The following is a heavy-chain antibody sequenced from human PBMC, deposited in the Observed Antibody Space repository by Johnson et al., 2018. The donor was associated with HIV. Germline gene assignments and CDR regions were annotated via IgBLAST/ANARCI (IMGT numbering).Heavy chain of an antibody. Sequence: VQLVESGGGLAQPAWSPRLSCAASQFTFSSNYMSWVRQAPGKGLEWVSVISGSGGSTYYADSVKGRFTISRDNSKNTLYLQRNSLRAEETAVYYRPKDEKIVAGPGASAFDLWGQGTMVTVSS. CDR2: ISGSGGST. V-gene: IGHV3-23*04. J-gene: IGHJ3*01. CDR1: QFTFSSNY. CDR3: PKDEKIVAGPGASAFDL. D-gene: IGHD2-15*01.